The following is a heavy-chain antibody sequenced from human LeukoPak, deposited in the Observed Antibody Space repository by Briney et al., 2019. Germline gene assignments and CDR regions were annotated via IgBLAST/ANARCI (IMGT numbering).Heavy chain of an antibody. V-gene: IGHV4-34*01. J-gene: IGHJ6*02. CDR1: GGSFSGYY. CDR3: ARDLPVPAADYYYYGMDV. D-gene: IGHD2-2*01. Sequence: SETLSLTCAVYGGSFSGYYWSWIRQPPGKGLEWIGEINHSGSTNYNPSLKSRVTISVDTSKNQFSLKLSSVTAADTAVYYCARDLPVPAADYYYYGMDVWGQGTTVTVSS. CDR2: INHSGST.